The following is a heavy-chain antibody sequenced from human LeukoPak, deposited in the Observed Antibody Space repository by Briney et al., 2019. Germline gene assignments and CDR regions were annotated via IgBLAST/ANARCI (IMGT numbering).Heavy chain of an antibody. D-gene: IGHD2-2*01. J-gene: IGHJ5*02. V-gene: IGHV4-30-2*01. CDR3: ARGGSYQLLSSFDP. Sequence: SETLSLTCAVSGGSISSAGYSWSWIRQPPGQGLEWIGYIYHTGSAYYNPSLKSRVTISLDRSKNHFSLKLSSVTAADTAVYYCARGGSYQLLSSFDPWGQGTLVTVSS. CDR2: IYHTGSA. CDR1: GGSISSAGYS.